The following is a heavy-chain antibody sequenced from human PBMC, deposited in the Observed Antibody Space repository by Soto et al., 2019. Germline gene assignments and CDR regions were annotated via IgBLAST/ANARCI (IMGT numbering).Heavy chain of an antibody. CDR1: DGSISSGGYY. V-gene: IGHV4-31*03. CDR2: IYYSGST. J-gene: IGHJ5*02. D-gene: IGHD3-10*01. CDR3: ARRPITMVRGVNQNWFDP. Sequence: SVTLSLTCTVSDGSISSGGYYWSWIRQHPGKGLEWIGYIYYSGSTYYNPSLKSRVTISVDTSKNQFSLKLSSVTAADTAVYYCARRPITMVRGVNQNWFDPWGQGTLVTVSS.